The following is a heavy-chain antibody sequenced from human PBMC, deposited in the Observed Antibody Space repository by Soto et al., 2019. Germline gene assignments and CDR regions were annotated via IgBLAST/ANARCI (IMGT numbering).Heavy chain of an antibody. D-gene: IGHD3-9*01. V-gene: IGHV4-34*01. J-gene: IGHJ2*01. CDR2: INDRGSI. CDR1: GGSFSGYY. Sequence: QVQLQQWGAGPLRPLETLSLTCGVSGGSFSGYYWAWIRQAPGKGLEWIGEINDRGSINYNTSLKSRVSISFDTSKNHYSLNLRSVTAADTAVYYCARESHDILTGPPWVWYFDLWGRGTLVTVSS. CDR3: ARESHDILTGPPWVWYFDL.